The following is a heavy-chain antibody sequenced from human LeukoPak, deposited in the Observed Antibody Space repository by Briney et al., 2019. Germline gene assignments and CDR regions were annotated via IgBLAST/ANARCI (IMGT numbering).Heavy chain of an antibody. Sequence: GASVKVSCKASGNSFINYCMHWVRQAPGQGLEWMGMINPSGVSTSYAQRFQGRVTVTRDTSTSTVYMELSSLRPEDTAVYYCATGAGTYSPDYWGQGTLVTVSS. J-gene: IGHJ4*02. V-gene: IGHV1-46*01. D-gene: IGHD1-26*01. CDR1: GNSFINYC. CDR3: ATGAGTYSPDY. CDR2: INPSGVST.